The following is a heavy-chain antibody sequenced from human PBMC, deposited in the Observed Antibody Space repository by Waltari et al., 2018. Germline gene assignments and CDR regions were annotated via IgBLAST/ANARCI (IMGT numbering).Heavy chain of an antibody. D-gene: IGHD2-15*01. J-gene: IGHJ4*02. CDR2: ISGSGGSK. Sequence: EVQLVESGGGLVQPGGSLRLSCAASGFTFSSYAMCLVRQAPGKGPVRVSAISGSGGSKDYADSVKGRFTISRDNSKNTLYLQMNSLRAEDTAVYYCAKSPGSYSTAFDYWGQGTLVTVSS. CDR3: AKSPGSYSTAFDY. CDR1: GFTFSSYA. V-gene: IGHV3-23*04.